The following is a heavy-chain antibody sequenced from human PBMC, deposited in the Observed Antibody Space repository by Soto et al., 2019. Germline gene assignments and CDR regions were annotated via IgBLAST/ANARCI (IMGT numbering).Heavy chain of an antibody. CDR2: INHSGST. V-gene: IGHV4-34*01. CDR1: GGSFSGYY. CDR3: AASEVGEDYYYLDV. J-gene: IGHJ6*03. D-gene: IGHD3-10*01. Sequence: PSETLSLTCAVYGGSFSGYYWSWIRQPPGKGLEWIGEINHSGSTNYNPSLKSRVTISVDTSKNQFSLKLSSVTAADTAVYYCAASEVGEDYYYLDVWGKGTTVTVSS.